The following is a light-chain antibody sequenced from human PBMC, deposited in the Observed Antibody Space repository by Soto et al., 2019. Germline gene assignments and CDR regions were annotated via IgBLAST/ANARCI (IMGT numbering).Light chain of an antibody. CDR2: GAS. CDR1: QSVSSSY. CDR3: QQYGVSPPYT. Sequence: EIVLTQSPGTLSLSPGERATLSCRASQSVSSSYLAWYQQKPGQAPRLLIYGASSRATGVPDRFNGSGSGADFTLTISRLEPEDFAVYYCQQYGVSPPYTFGQGTKLDIK. V-gene: IGKV3-20*01. J-gene: IGKJ2*01.